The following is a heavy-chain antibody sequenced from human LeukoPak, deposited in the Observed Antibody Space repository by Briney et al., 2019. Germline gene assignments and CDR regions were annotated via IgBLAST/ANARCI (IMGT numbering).Heavy chain of an antibody. V-gene: IGHV3-53*01. J-gene: IGHJ4*02. CDR2: IYSGGST. D-gene: IGHD2-15*01. CDR1: GFTVSSNY. Sequence: PGGSLRLSCAASGFTVSSNYMSWVRQAPGKGLEWASIIYSGGSTNYADSVKGRITISRDNSKNTLYLHMNSLRAEDTAVYYCATSVGRYYFDYWGQGALVTVSS. CDR3: ATSVGRYYFDY.